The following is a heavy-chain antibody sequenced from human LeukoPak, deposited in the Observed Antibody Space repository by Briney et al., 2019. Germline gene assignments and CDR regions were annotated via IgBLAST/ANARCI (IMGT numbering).Heavy chain of an antibody. CDR3: AKGAGFSSSSGVWYSDL. Sequence: GGSLRLSCAASGFTFSSYAMSWVRQAPGKGLECVSVISGSGGSTYYADSVTGHFTISRDNSKNTLYLQMNSLRVEDTAVYYCAKGAGFSSSSGVWYSDLWGRGTLVTVSS. D-gene: IGHD6-6*01. CDR1: GFTFSSYA. V-gene: IGHV3-23*01. CDR2: ISGSGGST. J-gene: IGHJ2*01.